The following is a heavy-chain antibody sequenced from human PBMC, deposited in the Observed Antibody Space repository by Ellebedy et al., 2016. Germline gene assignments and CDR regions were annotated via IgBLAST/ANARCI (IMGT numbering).Heavy chain of an antibody. Sequence: GGSLRLSXAASGFTFNIAGLTWVRQAPGKGLAWVGTIVFSGTAAYYSDSVKGRFIISRDNAKNSLFLQMNSLRVEDTAVYYCARDGSEWSRDYWGQGTLVTVSS. V-gene: IGHV3-21*01. CDR3: ARDGSEWSRDY. D-gene: IGHD3-3*01. CDR1: GFTFNIAG. CDR2: IVFSGTAA. J-gene: IGHJ4*02.